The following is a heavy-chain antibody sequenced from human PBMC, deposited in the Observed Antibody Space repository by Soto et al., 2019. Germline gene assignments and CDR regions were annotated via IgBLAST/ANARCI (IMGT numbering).Heavy chain of an antibody. CDR1: GGSISSGGYS. D-gene: IGHD3-16*01. CDR3: ARRWGGYFDY. V-gene: IGHV4-30-2*01. CDR2: IYHSGST. J-gene: IGHJ4*02. Sequence: SETLSLTCAVSGGSISSGGYSWSWIRQPPGKGLEWIGYIYHSGSTYYNPSLKSRVTISVDRSKNQFSLKLSSVTAADTAVYYCARRWGGYFDYWGQGTLVTVS.